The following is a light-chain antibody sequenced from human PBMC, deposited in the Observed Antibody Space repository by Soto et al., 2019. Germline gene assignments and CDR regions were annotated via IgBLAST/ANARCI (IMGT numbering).Light chain of an antibody. V-gene: IGLV1-40*01. CDR3: QSYDSSRSGWV. CDR2: GNS. Sequence: QSVLTQPPSVSVAPGQRVTISCTESSSNIGAGYDVHWYQQLPGPAPKLLIYGNSNRPSGVPDRFSGSKSGTSASLAITGLQADDEADYYCQSYDSSRSGWVFGGGTKLTVL. J-gene: IGLJ3*02. CDR1: SSNIGAGYD.